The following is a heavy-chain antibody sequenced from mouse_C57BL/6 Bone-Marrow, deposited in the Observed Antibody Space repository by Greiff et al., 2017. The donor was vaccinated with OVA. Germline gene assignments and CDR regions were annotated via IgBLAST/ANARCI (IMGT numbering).Heavy chain of an antibody. J-gene: IGHJ1*03. CDR2: IDPEDGDT. Sequence: VQLQQSGAELVRPGASVKLSCTASGFNIKDYYMHWVKQRPEQGLEWIGRIDPEDGDTEYAPKFQGKATMTADTSSNTAYLQLSSLTSEDTAVYYCTSYDYDLDWYFDVWGTGTTVTVSS. CDR3: TSYDYDLDWYFDV. V-gene: IGHV14-1*01. CDR1: GFNIKDYY. D-gene: IGHD2-4*01.